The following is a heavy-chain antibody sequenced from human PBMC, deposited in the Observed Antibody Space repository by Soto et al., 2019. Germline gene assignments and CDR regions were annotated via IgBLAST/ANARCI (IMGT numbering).Heavy chain of an antibody. CDR1: GFTFSSYE. D-gene: IGHD5-18*01. V-gene: IGHV3-48*03. J-gene: IGHJ5*02. CDR2: ISSSGSTI. CDR3: ARGTLGYSYGYGFDP. Sequence: GALRLSCAASGFTFSSYEMNWVRQAPGKGLEWVSYISSSGSTIYYADSVKGRFTISRDNAKNSLYLQMNSLRAEDTAVYYCARGTLGYSYGYGFDPWGQGTLVTVSS.